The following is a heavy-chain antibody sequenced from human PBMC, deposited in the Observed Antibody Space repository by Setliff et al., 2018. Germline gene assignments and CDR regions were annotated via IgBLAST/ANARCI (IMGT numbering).Heavy chain of an antibody. CDR2: IIPILETT. CDR3: ARWNGSGYFHY. Sequence: GASVKVSCKVSGGAFSNYGLTWVRQAPGQGLVWMGRIIPILETTNYAQNFQGRVSITADESTRTAYMELSRLTFEDTAVYYCARWNGSGYFHYWGQGTWVPVSS. CDR1: GGAFSNYG. V-gene: IGHV1-69*11. D-gene: IGHD3-3*01. J-gene: IGHJ4*02.